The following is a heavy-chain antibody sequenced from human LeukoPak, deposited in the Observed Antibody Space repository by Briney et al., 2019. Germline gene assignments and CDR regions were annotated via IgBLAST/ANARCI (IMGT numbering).Heavy chain of an antibody. CDR3: ATYYGGNSACDY. CDR2: ISSSGSTI. J-gene: IGHJ4*02. Sequence: PGGSLRLSCAASEFTFSSYEMNWVRQAPGEGLGWVSYISSSGSTIYYADSVKGRLTISRDNAKNSLYLEMNSLSAEDTAVYYCATYYGGNSACDYWGQGTLVTVSS. D-gene: IGHD4-23*01. CDR1: EFTFSSYE. V-gene: IGHV3-48*03.